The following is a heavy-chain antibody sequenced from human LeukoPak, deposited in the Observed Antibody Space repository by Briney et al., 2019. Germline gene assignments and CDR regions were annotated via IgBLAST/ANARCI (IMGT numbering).Heavy chain of an antibody. V-gene: IGHV4-31*03. CDR1: GGSISSGGYH. D-gene: IGHD3-3*01. CDR3: ARGSYDFWNWFDP. CDR2: IYYSGST. Sequence: SETLSLTCTVSGGSISSGGYHWSWIRQHPGKGLEWIGYIYYSGSTYYNPSLKSRVTISVDTSKNQFSLKLSSVTAADTAVYYCARGSYDFWNWFDPWGQGTLVTVSS. J-gene: IGHJ5*02.